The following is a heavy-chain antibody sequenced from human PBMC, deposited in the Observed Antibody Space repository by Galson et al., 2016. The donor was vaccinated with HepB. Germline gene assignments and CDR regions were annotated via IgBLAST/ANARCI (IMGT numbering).Heavy chain of an antibody. CDR3: ARGYRSIPPPYYFDY. Sequence: SLRLSCAASGFIFSSYAMHWVRQAPGKGLEWVAVIWYDGSLKYYADSVKGRFTISRDNSKNTLYLQMNSLRAEDTAVYYCARGYRSIPPPYYFDYWGQGTLVTVSS. J-gene: IGHJ4*02. CDR1: GFIFSSYA. V-gene: IGHV3-33*01. CDR2: IWYDGSLK. D-gene: IGHD1-14*01.